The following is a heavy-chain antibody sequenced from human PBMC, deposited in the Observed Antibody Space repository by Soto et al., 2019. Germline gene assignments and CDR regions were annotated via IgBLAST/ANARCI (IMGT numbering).Heavy chain of an antibody. V-gene: IGHV1-69*06. CDR1: GGTFDRHT. D-gene: IGHD4-4*01. CDR3: ARGGLQAQGVQYNHYAMDV. CDR2: IIPIFSTP. J-gene: IGHJ6*02. Sequence: SLKVSCKASGGTFDRHTINWVRQAPGQGLEWMGGIIPIFSTPKYAQKFQGRVMLTADKSTSTAYMELSSLRYEDTAVYYCARGGLQAQGVQYNHYAMDVWGQGTTVTV.